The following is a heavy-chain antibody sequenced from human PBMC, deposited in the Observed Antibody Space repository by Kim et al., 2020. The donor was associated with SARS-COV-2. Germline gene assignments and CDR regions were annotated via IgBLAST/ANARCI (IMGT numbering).Heavy chain of an antibody. CDR2: IYYSGST. J-gene: IGHJ4*02. D-gene: IGHD2-15*01. Sequence: SETLSLTCTVSGGSISSYYWSWIRQPPGKGLEWIGYIYYSGSTNYNPSLKSRVTISVDTSKNQFSLKLSSVTAADTAVYYCATWGSMVAATGGGFDYWGQGTLVTVSS. V-gene: IGHV4-59*13. CDR1: GGSISSYY. CDR3: ATWGSMVAATGGGFDY.